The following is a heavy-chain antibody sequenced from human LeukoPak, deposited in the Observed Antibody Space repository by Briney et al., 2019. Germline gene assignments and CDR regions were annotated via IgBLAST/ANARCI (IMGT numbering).Heavy chain of an antibody. D-gene: IGHD3-10*01. Sequence: GGSLRLSRTATRFTFSNFNMHGLRQAPGKGLQIVSGITSDGSSIDYADSVRGRFTISRDNSKSTLYLRMSSLRVEDTALYYCVRGLYGLGWDYWGPGTLVTVSS. CDR1: RFTFSNFN. CDR2: ITSDGSSI. V-gene: IGHV3-64D*06. J-gene: IGHJ4*02. CDR3: VRGLYGLGWDY.